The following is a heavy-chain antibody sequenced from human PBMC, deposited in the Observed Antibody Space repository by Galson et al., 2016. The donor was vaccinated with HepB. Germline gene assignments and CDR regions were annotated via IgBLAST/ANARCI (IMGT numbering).Heavy chain of an antibody. V-gene: IGHV1-18*01. Sequence: SVKVSCKASGYIFTTYGLSWVRQAPGQGLEWMGWINSDNGDTDYAENFQGRVTMTTDTSTNTAYMKLRSLRPDDTAVYYCGRGWDCDHGGQGTLGTVSS. CDR1: GYIFTTYG. J-gene: IGHJ4*02. D-gene: IGHD6-19*01. CDR2: INSDNGDT. CDR3: GRGWDCDH.